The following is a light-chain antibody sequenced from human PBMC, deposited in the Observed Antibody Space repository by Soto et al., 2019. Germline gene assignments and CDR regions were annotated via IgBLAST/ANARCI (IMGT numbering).Light chain of an antibody. V-gene: IGLV2-23*02. CDR1: SSDVGSHNL. CDR3: CSYGGSRAV. J-gene: IGLJ7*01. CDR2: XVS. Sequence: QSVLTQPASVSGSPGQSITISCTGTSSDVGSHNLVSWYQQHPGQAPKLMIYXVSXRXXXVSXRXSASKSGNTASLTISGLQAEDEADYYCCSYGGSRAVFGGGTQLTVL.